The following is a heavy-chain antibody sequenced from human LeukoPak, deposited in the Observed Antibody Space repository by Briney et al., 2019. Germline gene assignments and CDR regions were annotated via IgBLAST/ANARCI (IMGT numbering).Heavy chain of an antibody. Sequence: SGPALVKPTQTLTLTCTVSGVSVSTNSVGVGWVRQPPGKALEWLALIYWNDDERYSPSLRSRLTVTRDTSKNQVVLRMTNTDPVDTATYYCAQHLQGGYGSGIFDYWGQGTLVTVSS. J-gene: IGHJ4*02. V-gene: IGHV2-5*01. CDR1: GVSVSTNSVG. CDR3: AQHLQGGYGSGIFDY. D-gene: IGHD3-10*01. CDR2: IYWNDDE.